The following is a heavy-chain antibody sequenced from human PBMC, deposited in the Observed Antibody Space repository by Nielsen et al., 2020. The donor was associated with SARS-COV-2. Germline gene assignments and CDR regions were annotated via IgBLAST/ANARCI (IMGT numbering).Heavy chain of an antibody. CDR2: IFFTGST. Sequence: SATLSLTCTVSGYPMTSAGYYRGWIRQHPGKGLEWIGNIFFTGSTYYNPSLKSRVTLPVDTSDFQFSLRLTSVTAADTAVYFCARGYAPTNYYDFWGQGTLVTVSS. V-gene: IGHV4-31*03. J-gene: IGHJ4*02. CDR1: GYPMTSAGYY. D-gene: IGHD2-15*01. CDR3: ARGYAPTNYYDF.